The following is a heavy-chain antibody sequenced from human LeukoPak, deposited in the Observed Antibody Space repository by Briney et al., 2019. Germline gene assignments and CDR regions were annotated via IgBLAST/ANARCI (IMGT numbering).Heavy chain of an antibody. V-gene: IGHV5-51*01. CDR1: GYTFTHQW. J-gene: IGHJ4*02. CDR2: IYPRDSDT. D-gene: IGHD3-10*01. Sequence: GESLKNSCKASGYTFTHQWIGWVRQTSGSGLEWMGIIYPRDSDTRYSPSFQGHVSISADTSINTAYLEWSRLEASDTAIYYCARHSDVIGAIWGQGTLVTVSS. CDR3: ARHSDVIGAI.